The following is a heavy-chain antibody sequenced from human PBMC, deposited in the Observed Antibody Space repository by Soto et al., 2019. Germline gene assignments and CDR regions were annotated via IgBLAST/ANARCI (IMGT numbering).Heavy chain of an antibody. CDR2: ISGSSGST. CDR1: GFTFSSYA. V-gene: IGHV3-23*01. Sequence: EVQLLESGGGLVQPGGSLRLSCAASGFTFSSYAMSWVRQAPGKGLEWVSAISGSSGSTYYADSVKGRFTISRDNSKNTLYLQMNSLRAEDTAVYYCAKDLGGLVGMDVWGQGTTVTVSS. D-gene: IGHD3-3*01. CDR3: AKDLGGLVGMDV. J-gene: IGHJ6*02.